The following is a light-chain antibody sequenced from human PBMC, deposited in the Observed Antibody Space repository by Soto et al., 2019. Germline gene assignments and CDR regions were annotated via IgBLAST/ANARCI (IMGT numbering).Light chain of an antibody. V-gene: IGLV1-40*01. CDR3: QSYDSSLSAHV. J-gene: IGLJ1*01. Sequence: QSVLTRPPSMSGAPGQRVTISCTGSSSNIGARYDVHWYQQLPGTAPKLLIYGNSNRPSGVPDRFSGSKSGTSASLAITGLQAEDEADYYCQSYDSSLSAHVFGTGTKVTVL. CDR1: SSNIGARYD. CDR2: GNS.